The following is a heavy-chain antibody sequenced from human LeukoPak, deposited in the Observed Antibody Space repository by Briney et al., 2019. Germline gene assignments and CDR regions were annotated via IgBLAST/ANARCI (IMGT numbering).Heavy chain of an antibody. Sequence: SETLFLTCTVSGGSMTSYYWSWIRQPPGQGLEWIGYIYYSGTTISNPSLKSRVSISVDTSKNQFSLNLSSVTAADTAVYYCARHDPPRSSLDYWGQGTLVTVSS. J-gene: IGHJ4*02. D-gene: IGHD6-13*01. CDR3: ARHDPPRSSLDY. V-gene: IGHV4-59*01. CDR1: GGSMTSYY. CDR2: IYYSGTT.